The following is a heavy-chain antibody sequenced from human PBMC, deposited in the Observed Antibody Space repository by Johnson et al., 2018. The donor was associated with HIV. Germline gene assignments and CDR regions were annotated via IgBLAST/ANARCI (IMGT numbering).Heavy chain of an antibody. D-gene: IGHD2-15*01. V-gene: IGHV3-20*04. CDR2: INWNGGST. CDR1: GFKFDDNY. CDR3: ARVGVDDAFDF. J-gene: IGHJ3*01. Sequence: VQLVESGGGLVQPGGSLRLSCAASGFKFDDNYMAWIRQSPGKGLEWVSGINWNGGSTDYADSVKGRFTISRDNAKNSLFLQMNSLRAEDTALYSCARVGVDDAFDFWGQGTMVTVSS.